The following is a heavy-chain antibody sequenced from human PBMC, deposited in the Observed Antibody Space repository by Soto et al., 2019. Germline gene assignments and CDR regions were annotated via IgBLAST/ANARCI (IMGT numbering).Heavy chain of an antibody. CDR3: ARSTYYDYVWGSYRSIFDY. J-gene: IGHJ4*02. D-gene: IGHD3-16*02. Sequence: PGESLKISCKGSGYSFTSYWISWVRQIPGKGLEWMGRIDPSDSYTNYSPSFQGHVTISADKSISTSYLQWSSLKASDTVMYYCARSTYYDYVWGSYRSIFDYWGQGTLVTVSS. CDR1: GYSFTSYW. V-gene: IGHV5-10-1*01. CDR2: IDPSDSYT.